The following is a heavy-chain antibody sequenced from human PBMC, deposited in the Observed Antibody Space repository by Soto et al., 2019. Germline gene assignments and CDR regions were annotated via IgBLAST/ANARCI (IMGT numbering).Heavy chain of an antibody. CDR3: AKGPISPYGMDV. D-gene: IGHD3-3*01. Sequence: EEQLLESGGGLVQPGGSLRLSCAASGFTFSTYTMSWVRQAPGKGLEWVSSIYSSGDRKYFADSVKGRFTISRDNSKNTLYLQMNSLGAEATAVYYCAKGPISPYGMDVWGQGTTVTVS. CDR1: GFTFSTYT. CDR2: IYSSGDRK. V-gene: IGHV3-23*01. J-gene: IGHJ6*02.